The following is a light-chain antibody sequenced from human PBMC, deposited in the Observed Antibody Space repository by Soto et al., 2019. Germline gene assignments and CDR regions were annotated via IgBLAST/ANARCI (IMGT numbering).Light chain of an antibody. J-gene: IGLJ2*01. CDR3: SSYTSSSTLVL. Sequence: QSALTRPASVSGSPGQSITISCTGTSSDIGGYKSVSWYQQHPGKAPKLIIYDVSNRPSGVSNRFSGSKSGNTASLTISGLQAEDEADYYCSSYTSSSTLVLFGGGTKLTVL. V-gene: IGLV2-14*01. CDR1: SSDIGGYKS. CDR2: DVS.